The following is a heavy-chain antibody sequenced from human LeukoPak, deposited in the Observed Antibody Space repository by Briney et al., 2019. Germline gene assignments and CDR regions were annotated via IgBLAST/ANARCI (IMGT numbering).Heavy chain of an antibody. CDR2: ISYHGTNK. Sequence: GGSLRLSCAASGFTFSSYGMHWVRQAPGKGLEWVPVISYHGTNKYYADSVKGRFTISRDDSKNTLYLQMNSLRTEDSAVYFCAKGLGYGYEFDYWGQGTLVTVSS. CDR3: AKGLGYGYEFDY. V-gene: IGHV3-30*18. CDR1: GFTFSSYG. J-gene: IGHJ4*02. D-gene: IGHD5-12*01.